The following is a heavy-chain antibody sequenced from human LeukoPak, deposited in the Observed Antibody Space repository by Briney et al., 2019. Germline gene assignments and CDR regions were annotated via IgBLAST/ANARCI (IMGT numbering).Heavy chain of an antibody. J-gene: IGHJ4*02. V-gene: IGHV3-33*01. CDR3: ARTPYSNYERDYGDKYYFDY. D-gene: IGHD4-11*01. CDR2: IWYDGSNK. Sequence: GRSPRLSCAASGFTFSSYGMHWVRPAPGKGLERVAVIWYDGSNKYSADSVKGRFTISRDNSKNTLYLQMNSLRAEDTAVYYCARTPYSNYERDYGDKYYFDYWGQGTLVTVSS. CDR1: GFTFSSYG.